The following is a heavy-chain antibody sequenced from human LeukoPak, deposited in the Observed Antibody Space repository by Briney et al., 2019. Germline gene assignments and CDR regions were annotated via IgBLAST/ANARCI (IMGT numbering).Heavy chain of an antibody. CDR1: GYTFTSYG. J-gene: IGHJ1*01. D-gene: IGHD2-21*01. CDR2: ISAYNGNT. V-gene: IGHV1-18*01. CDR3: ARDSSEFRSLIPH. Sequence: EASVKVSCKASGYTFTSYGISWVRQAPGQGLEWMGWISAYNGNTNYAQKLQGRVTMTTDTSTSTAYMELSSLRSEDTAVYYCARDSSEFRSLIPHWGQGTLVTVSS.